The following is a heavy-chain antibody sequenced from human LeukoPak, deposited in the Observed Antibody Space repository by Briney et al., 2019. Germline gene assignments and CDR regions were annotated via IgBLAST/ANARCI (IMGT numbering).Heavy chain of an antibody. CDR2: IGTAGDT. V-gene: IGHV3-13*01. Sequence: GGSLRLSCAASGFTFSSYDMHWVRQATGKGLEWVSCIGTAGDTYYPGSVKGRFTISRENAKNSLYLQMNSLRAGDTAVYYCARDLGYYDSSGYHFDYWGQGTLVTVSS. CDR1: GFTFSSYD. D-gene: IGHD3-22*01. J-gene: IGHJ4*02. CDR3: ARDLGYYDSSGYHFDY.